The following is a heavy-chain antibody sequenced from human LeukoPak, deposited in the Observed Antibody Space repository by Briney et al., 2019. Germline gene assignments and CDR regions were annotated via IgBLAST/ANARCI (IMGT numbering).Heavy chain of an antibody. V-gene: IGHV4-59*01. D-gene: IGHD3-16*01. CDR3: ARRGIGETATWGVFDI. J-gene: IGHJ3*02. Sequence: PSETLSLTCTVSGASISSFYWSWIRQPPGKGLEWIAYIYYSGSTNYNPSLKSRVTISVDTSKNQFSLKLSSVTAADTPVYYCARRGIGETATWGVFDIWGQGTMVTVSS. CDR1: GASISSFY. CDR2: IYYSGST.